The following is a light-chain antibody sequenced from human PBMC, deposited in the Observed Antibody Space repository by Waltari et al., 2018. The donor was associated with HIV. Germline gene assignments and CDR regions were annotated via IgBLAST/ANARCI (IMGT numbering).Light chain of an antibody. CDR3: QQYYSLPWT. J-gene: IGKJ1*01. V-gene: IGKV4-1*01. CDR2: WAS. CDR1: QKILYSANNKNY. Sequence: DIAMTQSPDTLTVSLGERATINCRSSQKILYSANNKNYLAWYQQKSGHPPKVLFYWASTRGSGVPNRFSGSGSGTDFTLTISSVQAEDVAVYYCQQYYSLPWTFGQGTKVEI.